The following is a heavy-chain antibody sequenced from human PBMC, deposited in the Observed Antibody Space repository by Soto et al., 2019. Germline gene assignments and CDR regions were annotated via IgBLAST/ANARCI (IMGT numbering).Heavy chain of an antibody. CDR1: GGSFSTYA. D-gene: IGHD3-10*01. CDR3: ARDRDDYGSGNYYNRIDF. Sequence: QVQLVQSGAEVKKPGSSVKVSCKAAGGSFSTYAISWLRQAPGQGLEWMGGIIPIFGTPNYAQRFQGRVTSTADDSTSAAYMELSRLRSEDTAVYYCARDRDDYGSGNYYNRIDFWGQGTLVTVSS. V-gene: IGHV1-69*01. J-gene: IGHJ4*02. CDR2: IIPIFGTP.